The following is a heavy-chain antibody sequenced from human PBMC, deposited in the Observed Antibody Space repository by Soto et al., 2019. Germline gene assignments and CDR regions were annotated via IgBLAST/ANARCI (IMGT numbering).Heavy chain of an antibody. CDR1: GYSFTSYG. J-gene: IGHJ4*02. Sequence: QVQLVQSGAEVKKPGASVKVSCKASGYSFTSYGISWVRQVPGQGLEWMGWISAYNGNKKYAQKLQGRVTMTTDTSTXTAXMELXSLRSDDTAVYYFARDLGQQLVDYWGQGTLVTVSS. CDR2: ISAYNGNK. D-gene: IGHD6-13*01. CDR3: ARDLGQQLVDY. V-gene: IGHV1-18*01.